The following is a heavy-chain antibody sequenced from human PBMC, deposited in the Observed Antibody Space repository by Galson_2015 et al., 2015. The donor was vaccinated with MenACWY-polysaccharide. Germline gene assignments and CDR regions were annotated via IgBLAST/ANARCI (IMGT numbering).Heavy chain of an antibody. J-gene: IGHJ6*02. CDR1: GFTFKNYW. Sequence: SLRLSCAVSGFTFKNYWMSWVRQAPGKGLEWVANIKKDGSEKHCVDFVKGRFTISRDNGRSSLYLQMNGLRAEDTAVYYRARGHYGMDVWGQGTTVIVS. CDR2: IKKDGSEK. CDR3: ARGHYGMDV. V-gene: IGHV3-7*01.